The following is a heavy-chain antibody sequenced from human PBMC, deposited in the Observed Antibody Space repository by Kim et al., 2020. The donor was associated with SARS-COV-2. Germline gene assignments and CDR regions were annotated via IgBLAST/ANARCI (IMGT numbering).Heavy chain of an antibody. CDR1: GGSISPYF. J-gene: IGHJ6*03. V-gene: IGHV4-59*12. CDR2: IYFTGNT. Sequence: SETLSLTCTVSGGSISPYFWSWIRQPPQKGLEFLGYIYFTGNTNYNPYLRGRLTISVDRAKTQVSLTLTSVTAADTAIYYGARKDDQFFYMDVWGKGTTVTVSS. D-gene: IGHD3-3*01. CDR3: ARKDDQFFYMDV.